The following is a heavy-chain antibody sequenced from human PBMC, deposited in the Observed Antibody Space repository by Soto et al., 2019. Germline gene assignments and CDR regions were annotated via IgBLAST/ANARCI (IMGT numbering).Heavy chain of an antibody. Sequence: PSETLSLTCTVSGGSISSGGYYWSWIRQHPGTGLEWIGHISYSGSTYYNPSLKSRVTISVDRSKNQFSLKLSSVTAADTAVYYCARGVTTVTTFDYWGQGTLVTVSS. CDR2: ISYSGST. CDR3: ARGVTTVTTFDY. CDR1: GGSISSGGYY. J-gene: IGHJ4*02. D-gene: IGHD4-17*01. V-gene: IGHV4-30-4*01.